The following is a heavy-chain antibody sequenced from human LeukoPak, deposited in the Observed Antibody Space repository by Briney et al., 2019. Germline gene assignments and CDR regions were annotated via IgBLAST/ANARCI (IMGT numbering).Heavy chain of an antibody. Sequence: PSETLSLTCNVSGDSISSSSYYWGWIRQPPGKGLGWIGSIYYSGRTNYNPSLKSRVTISVDTSKNQFSLNLSSVTAADTAVYYCARQWGYFDYWGQGTLVTVSS. V-gene: IGHV4-39*01. D-gene: IGHD3-16*01. CDR1: GDSISSSSYY. J-gene: IGHJ4*02. CDR3: ARQWGYFDY. CDR2: IYYSGRT.